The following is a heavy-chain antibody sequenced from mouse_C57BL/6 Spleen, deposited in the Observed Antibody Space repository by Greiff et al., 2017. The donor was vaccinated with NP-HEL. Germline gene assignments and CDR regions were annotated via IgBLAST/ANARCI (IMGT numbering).Heavy chain of an antibody. CDR3: ARGGLDGYYVGDYAMDY. V-gene: IGHV1-66*01. CDR1: GYSFTSYY. D-gene: IGHD2-3*01. CDR2: IYPGSGNT. Sequence: QVQLKQSGPELVKPGASVKISCKASGYSFTSYYIHWVKQRPGQGLEWIGWIYPGSGNTKYNEKFKGKATLTADTSSSTAYMQLSSLTSEDSAVYYCARGGLDGYYVGDYAMDYWGQGTSVTVSS. J-gene: IGHJ4*01.